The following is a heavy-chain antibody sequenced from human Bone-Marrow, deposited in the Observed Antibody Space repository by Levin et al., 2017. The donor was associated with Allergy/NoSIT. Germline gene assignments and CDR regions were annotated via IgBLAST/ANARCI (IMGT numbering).Heavy chain of an antibody. V-gene: IGHV3-30*18. CDR1: GFTFSSYG. J-gene: IGHJ4*02. CDR3: ANSMTH. Sequence: LSLTCAASGFTFSSYGMHWVRQAPGKGLEWVAVISYDGSNKYYADSVKGRFTISRDNSKNTLYLQMNSLRAEDTAVYYCANSMTHWGQGTLVTVSS. D-gene: IGHD2/OR15-2a*01. CDR2: ISYDGSNK.